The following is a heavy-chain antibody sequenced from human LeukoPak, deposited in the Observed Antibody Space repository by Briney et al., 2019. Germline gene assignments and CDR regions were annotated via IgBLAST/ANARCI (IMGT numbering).Heavy chain of an antibody. CDR2: IYYTGST. Sequence: PSETLSLTCTVSGGSLSSYYWSWLRQPPGKGLEWIGYIYYTGSTNYNTSLKSRVTISVDTSKNQFSLRLSSVTAADTAVYYCARGLWFGDENPPYFYCWGQGILVTVSS. J-gene: IGHJ4*02. CDR1: GGSLSSYY. V-gene: IGHV4-59*01. D-gene: IGHD3-10*01. CDR3: ARGLWFGDENPPYFYC.